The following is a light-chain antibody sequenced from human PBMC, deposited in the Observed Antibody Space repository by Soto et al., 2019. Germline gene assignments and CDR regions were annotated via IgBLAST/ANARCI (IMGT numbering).Light chain of an antibody. CDR1: SSNIGNND. V-gene: IGLV1-51*02. CDR3: GTWDSSLSAV. CDR2: ENN. J-gene: IGLJ2*01. Sequence: QSVLTQPPSVSAAPGQKVTISCSGSSSNIGNNDVSWYQQLPGTAPKLLIYENNKRPSGIPDRFSGSKSGTSATLGITGLQTGDEADYYCGTWDSSLSAVFGGGTKLTVL.